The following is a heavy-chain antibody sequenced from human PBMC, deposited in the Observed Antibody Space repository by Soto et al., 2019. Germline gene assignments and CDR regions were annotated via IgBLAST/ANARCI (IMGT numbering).Heavy chain of an antibody. CDR1: GFTVSSNY. CDR3: ARLQWLVTYNWFDP. V-gene: IGHV3-53*01. J-gene: IGHJ5*02. D-gene: IGHD6-19*01. Sequence: PGGSLRLSCAASGFTVSSNYMSWVRQAPGKGLEWVSVIYSGGSTYYADSVKGRFTISRDNSKNTLYLQMNSLRAEDTAVYYCARLQWLVTYNWFDPWGQGTLVTVSS. CDR2: IYSGGST.